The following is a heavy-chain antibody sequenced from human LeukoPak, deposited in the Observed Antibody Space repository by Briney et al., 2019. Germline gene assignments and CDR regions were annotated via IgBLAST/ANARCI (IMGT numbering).Heavy chain of an antibody. D-gene: IGHD2/OR15-2a*01. CDR2: IRHDGSNK. V-gene: IGHV3-30*02. CDR1: GFTFIGYG. CDR3: AKNSSAFDI. Sequence: PGGSVRLSCAASGFTFIGYGMHWVRQAPGKGLEWVAFIRHDGSNKYYTDSLKGRFTISRDNSKNTVYLQMNSLTAEDTAVYYCAKNSSAFDIWGQGTMVTVSS. J-gene: IGHJ3*02.